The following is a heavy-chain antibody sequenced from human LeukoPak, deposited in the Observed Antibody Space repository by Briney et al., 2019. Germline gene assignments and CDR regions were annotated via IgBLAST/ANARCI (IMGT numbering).Heavy chain of an antibody. J-gene: IGHJ4*02. D-gene: IGHD5-18*01. Sequence: GRSLRLSCAASGFTFDDYAMHWVRQAPGKGLEWVSGISWNSGSIGYADSVKGRFAISRDNAKNSLYLQMNSLRAEDTAFYYCAKDEGGTALLLFDYWGQGTLVTVSS. CDR1: GFTFDDYA. CDR2: ISWNSGSI. V-gene: IGHV3-9*01. CDR3: AKDEGGTALLLFDY.